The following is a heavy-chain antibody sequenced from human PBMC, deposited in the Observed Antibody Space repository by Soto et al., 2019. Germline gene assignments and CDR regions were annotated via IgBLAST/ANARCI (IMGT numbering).Heavy chain of an antibody. J-gene: IGHJ6*02. Sequence: EVQLLESGGGLVQTGGSLRLSCAASGLIFSNYAMNWVRQAPGKGLEWVSTISSGGGNSYYADSVKGRFTMSRDNAKNTVILQMNSLRADDTAVYYCAKSEVADIGYFGMDVWGQGTTVTVSS. CDR2: ISSGGGNS. CDR3: AKSEVADIGYFGMDV. D-gene: IGHD6-19*01. CDR1: GLIFSNYA. V-gene: IGHV3-23*01.